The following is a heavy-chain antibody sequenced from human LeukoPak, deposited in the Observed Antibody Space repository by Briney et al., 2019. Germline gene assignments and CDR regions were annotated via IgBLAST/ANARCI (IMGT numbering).Heavy chain of an antibody. V-gene: IGHV4-39*07. CDR3: ARDLAGHFGGFYFDS. D-gene: IGHD2-21*01. Sequence: PSQTLSLTCTVSGDSISSGDYYWGWIRQPPGKGLEWIGTIYYSGSTYYNPSLKSRVTISVDTSKNQFSLKLSSVTAADTALYYCARDLAGHFGGFYFDSWGQGTLVTVSS. J-gene: IGHJ4*02. CDR1: GDSISSGDYY. CDR2: IYYSGST.